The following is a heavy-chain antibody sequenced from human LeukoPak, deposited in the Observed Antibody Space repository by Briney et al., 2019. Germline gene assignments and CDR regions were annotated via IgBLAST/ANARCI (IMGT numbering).Heavy chain of an antibody. V-gene: IGHV4-59*08. J-gene: IGHJ4*02. D-gene: IGHD3-10*01. CDR2: VYDSGST. CDR1: GGSISSYF. Sequence: PSETLSLTCTVSGGSISSYFWSWIRQPPGKGLEWIGYVYDSGSTNYNPSLKSRVTISVDTPKNQFSLKLSSLTAADTAVYYCARRPYYYGSGSSIYYFDYWGPGTLVTVSS. CDR3: ARRPYYYGSGSSIYYFDY.